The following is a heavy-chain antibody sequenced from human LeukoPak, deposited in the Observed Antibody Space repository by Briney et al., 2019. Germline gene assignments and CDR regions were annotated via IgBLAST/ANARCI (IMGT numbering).Heavy chain of an antibody. Sequence: GGSLRLSCVASGFTFTNYGMMWVRQAPGKGLVWVSYINSDGRSTTYADSVKGRFTISRDNAKNTLYLQMSSLRAEDTAMYYCARNSNGMSNWGQGTLVIVSS. CDR2: INSDGRST. D-gene: IGHD2-8*01. J-gene: IGHJ4*02. CDR1: GFTFTNYG. CDR3: ARNSNGMSN. V-gene: IGHV3-74*01.